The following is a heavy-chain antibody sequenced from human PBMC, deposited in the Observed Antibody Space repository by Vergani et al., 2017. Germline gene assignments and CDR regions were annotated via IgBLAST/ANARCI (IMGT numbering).Heavy chain of an antibody. J-gene: IGHJ6*02. CDR2: MNPNSGNT. V-gene: IGHV1-8*01. CDR3: ARDPDIVVVPAAPYYYYYYGMDV. CDR1: GYTFTSYD. Sequence: QVQLVQSGAEVKKPGASVKVSCKASGYTFTSYDINWVRQATGQGLEWMGWMNPNSGNTNYAQKLQGRVTMTTDTSTSTAYMELRSLRSDDTAVYYCARDPDIVVVPAAPYYYYYYGMDVWGQGP. D-gene: IGHD2-2*01.